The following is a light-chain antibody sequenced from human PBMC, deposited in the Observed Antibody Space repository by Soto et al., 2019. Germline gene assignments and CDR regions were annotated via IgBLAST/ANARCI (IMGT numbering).Light chain of an antibody. CDR1: RSNIGAGYD. J-gene: IGLJ3*02. V-gene: IGLV1-40*01. CDR3: QSFDSSLSGWV. Sequence: QSVLTQPPSVSGAPGQRVTISCTGSRSNIGAGYDVHWYQQLPGTAPKLLVSGNTNRPSGVPDRFSGSKSGTSASLAITRLQAEDEADYYCQSFDSSLSGWVFGGGTKLTVL. CDR2: GNT.